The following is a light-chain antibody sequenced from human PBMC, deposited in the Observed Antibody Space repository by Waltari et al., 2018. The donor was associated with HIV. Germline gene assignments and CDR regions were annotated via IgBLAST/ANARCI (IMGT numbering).Light chain of an antibody. Sequence: EIVVTESPVTLSISPGERATLFCRASQSVTSRYLAWYQQKPGQAPRHVIYAASSKTTGIPGRFSGSGSGTDFTLTISRLEPEDFAVYYCQQYSSSPFTFGQGTRLEMK. CDR2: AAS. V-gene: IGKV3-20*01. CDR3: QQYSSSPFT. J-gene: IGKJ5*01. CDR1: QSVTSRY.